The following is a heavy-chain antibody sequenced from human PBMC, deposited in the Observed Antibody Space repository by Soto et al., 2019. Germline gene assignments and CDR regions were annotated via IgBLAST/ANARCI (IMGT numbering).Heavy chain of an antibody. J-gene: IGHJ4*02. V-gene: IGHV3-64*01. D-gene: IGHD3-10*01. CDR2: IRNNGGST. CDR3: ARGRFYYGSGSELDY. Sequence: GGSLRLSCAASGFTFSTYAMHWVRQAPGKGLEYVSGIRNNGGSTYYANSVKGRFTISRDNSKNTLYLQMGSLRAEDMAVYYCARGRFYYGSGSELDYWGQGT. CDR1: GFTFSTYA.